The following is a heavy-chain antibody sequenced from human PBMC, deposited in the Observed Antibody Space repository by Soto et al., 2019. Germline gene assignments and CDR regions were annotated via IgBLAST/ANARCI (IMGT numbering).Heavy chain of an antibody. CDR2: FSAYNGNT. CDR1: GYTVPNYA. D-gene: IGHD3-16*01. CDR3: ARLKQDYAVA. Sequence: ASVKVSCKASGYTVPNYAIHWVRQAPGQRLEWMGWFSAYNGNTNYAQKLQGRVTMTRNTSISTAYMELSSLRSEDTAVYYCARLKQDYAVAWGQGTLVTVSS. V-gene: IGHV1-8*02. J-gene: IGHJ5*02.